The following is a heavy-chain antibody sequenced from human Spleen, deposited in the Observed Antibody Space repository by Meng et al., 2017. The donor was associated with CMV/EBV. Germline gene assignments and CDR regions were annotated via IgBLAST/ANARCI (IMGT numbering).Heavy chain of an antibody. J-gene: IGHJ4*02. CDR3: ARATYYDFWNGYYYFDL. Sequence: SETLSLTCTVSGGSISSGGYYWSWIRQHPGKGLEWIGYIYYSGSTYYNPSLKSRVTISVDTSKNQFSLKLSSVTAADTALYYCARATYYDFWNGYYYFDLWGQGTLVTVSS. CDR1: GGSISSGGYY. CDR2: IYYSGST. V-gene: IGHV4-31*03. D-gene: IGHD3-3*01.